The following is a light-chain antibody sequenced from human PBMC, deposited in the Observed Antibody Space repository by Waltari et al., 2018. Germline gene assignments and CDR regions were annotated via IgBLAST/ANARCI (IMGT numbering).Light chain of an antibody. CDR3: QQSDSLPLT. J-gene: IGKJ4*01. CDR2: VVS. CDR1: QTINKY. V-gene: IGKV1-39*01. Sequence: DIHMTQSPSSLSASVGDRVTITCRASQTINKYLNWYQQKPGKAPKVQISVVSYLHTGVPSRFSGSGAGTDFTLTISSLQPEDFATYYCQQSDSLPLTFGGGTKVEIK.